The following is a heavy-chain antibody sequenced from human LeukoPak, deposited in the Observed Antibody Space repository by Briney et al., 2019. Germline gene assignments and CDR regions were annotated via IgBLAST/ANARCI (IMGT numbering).Heavy chain of an antibody. CDR1: GGSFSGYY. D-gene: IGHD2-2*01. Sequence: PSETLSLTCAVYGGSFSGYYWSWIRQPPGKGLEWIGEINHSGSTNYNPSLKSRVTILVDTSKDQFSLKLSSVTAADTAVYYCARVGDCSSTSCLSWFDYWGQGTLVTVSS. J-gene: IGHJ4*02. CDR3: ARVGDCSSTSCLSWFDY. CDR2: INHSGST. V-gene: IGHV4-34*01.